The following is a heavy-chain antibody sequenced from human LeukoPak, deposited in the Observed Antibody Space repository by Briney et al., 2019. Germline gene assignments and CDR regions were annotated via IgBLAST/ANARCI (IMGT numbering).Heavy chain of an antibody. Sequence: KSSETLSLTCTVPGGSISSSSYYWGWIRQPPGKGLEWIGSIYYSGSTYYNPSLKSRVTISVDTSKNQFSLKLSSVTAADTAVYYCARHFIVVVPAAANWFDPWGQGTLVTVSS. CDR2: IYYSGST. D-gene: IGHD2-2*01. V-gene: IGHV4-39*01. J-gene: IGHJ5*02. CDR1: GGSISSSSYY. CDR3: ARHFIVVVPAAANWFDP.